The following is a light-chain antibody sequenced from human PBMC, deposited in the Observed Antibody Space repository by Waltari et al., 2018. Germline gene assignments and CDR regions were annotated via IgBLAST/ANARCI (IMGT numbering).Light chain of an antibody. V-gene: IGKV3-11*01. CDR2: DAS. CDR3: QQRSNWPT. J-gene: IGKJ4*01. CDR1: QSVSSS. Sequence: EILLTQSPATLSLSPGERATLSCRASQSVSSSLGWYQQKPGQAPRLLIYDASNRATGIPARFSGSGSGTDFTLTISSLEPEDFAVYYCQQRSNWPTFGGGTKVEIK.